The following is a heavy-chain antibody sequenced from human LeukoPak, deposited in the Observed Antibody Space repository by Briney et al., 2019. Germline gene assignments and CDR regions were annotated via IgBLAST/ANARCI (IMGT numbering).Heavy chain of an antibody. D-gene: IGHD7-27*01. CDR2: IYTTGSA. CDR3: ARGGPSWGLL. J-gene: IGHJ4*02. Sequence: SETLSLTCTVSGGSIGTYYWSWIRQPAGKGLEWIGRIYTTGSANYNPSLKSRVTMSLDTSKNQFSLKLSSVTAADTAVYYCARGGPSWGLLWGQGALVTVSS. CDR1: GGSIGTYY. V-gene: IGHV4-4*07.